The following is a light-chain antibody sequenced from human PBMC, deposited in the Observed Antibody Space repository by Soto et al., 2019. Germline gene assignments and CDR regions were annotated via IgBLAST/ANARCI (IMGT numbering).Light chain of an antibody. CDR1: QRFSSN. CDR3: QQYNNWPPWT. J-gene: IGKJ1*01. V-gene: IGKV3-15*01. Sequence: EIVMTQSPATLSVSPGERATFSSRAIQRFSSNLAWYQKNPGQAPSLLIYGASTRTTGIPASFRGSGSGTEFTLTISSLQSEDVAVYYCQQYNNWPPWTFGQGTKVEIK. CDR2: GAS.